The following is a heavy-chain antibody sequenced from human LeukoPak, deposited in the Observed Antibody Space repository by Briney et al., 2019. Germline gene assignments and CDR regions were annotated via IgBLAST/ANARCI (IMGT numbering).Heavy chain of an antibody. CDR2: IYYSGST. J-gene: IGHJ3*02. CDR3: ARLPLHYYDSSAHLGLRAFDI. D-gene: IGHD3-22*01. V-gene: IGHV4-59*08. CDR1: GGSISSYY. Sequence: SETLSLTCTVSGGSISSYYWSWIRQPPGKGLEWIGYIYYSGSTNYNPSLKSRVTISVDTSKNQFSLKLSSVTAADTAVYYCARLPLHYYDSSAHLGLRAFDIWGQGTMVIVSS.